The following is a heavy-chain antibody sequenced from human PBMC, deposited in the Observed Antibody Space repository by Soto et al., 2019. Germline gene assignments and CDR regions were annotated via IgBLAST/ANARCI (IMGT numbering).Heavy chain of an antibody. J-gene: IGHJ4*02. CDR3: ARETTVTTFDY. Sequence: QVQLVESGGGVVQPGRSLRLSCAASGFTFSSYAMHWVRQAPGKGLEWVAIISYDGSNKHYADSVKGRFTISRDNSKNTLYLQMNSLRAEDTAVYYCARETTVTTFDYWGQGTLVTVSS. CDR2: ISYDGSNK. V-gene: IGHV3-30-3*01. CDR1: GFTFSSYA. D-gene: IGHD4-17*01.